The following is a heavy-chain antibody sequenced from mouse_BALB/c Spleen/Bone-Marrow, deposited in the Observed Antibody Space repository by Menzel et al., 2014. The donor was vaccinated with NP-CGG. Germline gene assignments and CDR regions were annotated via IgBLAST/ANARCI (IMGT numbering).Heavy chain of an antibody. V-gene: IGHV1-80*01. CDR1: GYAFSNCG. CDR2: IYPGDGET. J-gene: IGHJ4*01. CDR3: ASVYDYGRGYAMDY. D-gene: IGHD2-4*01. Sequence: QVQLKHSGAELVRPGSSVKITCKASGYAFSNCGMNWVKQRPGQGLEWIGQIYPGDGETNYNGEFEGRVTLTADKSSSTAYMQVSSLTSEDSAVYFCASVYDYGRGYAMDYWGQGTSVTVSS.